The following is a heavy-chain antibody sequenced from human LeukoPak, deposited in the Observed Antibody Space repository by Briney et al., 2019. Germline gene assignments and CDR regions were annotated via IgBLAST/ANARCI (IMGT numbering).Heavy chain of an antibody. CDR2: TYYRSKWHY. Sequence: SQTLSLTCAISGDSVSSKSAAWNWIRQSPSRGLEWLGRTYYRSKWHYDYAESLISRITIKPDTSKNQFSLQMNSVTPEDTAVYYCARVVAGKTDGFDYWGQGTLVTVSS. CDR1: GDSVSSKSAA. V-gene: IGHV6-1*01. D-gene: IGHD6-6*01. J-gene: IGHJ4*02. CDR3: ARVVAGKTDGFDY.